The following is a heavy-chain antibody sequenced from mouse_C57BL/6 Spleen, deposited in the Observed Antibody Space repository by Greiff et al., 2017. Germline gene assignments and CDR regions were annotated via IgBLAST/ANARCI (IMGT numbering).Heavy chain of an antibody. CDR1: GYTFTSYW. D-gene: IGHD1-1*01. J-gene: IGHJ1*03. V-gene: IGHV1-61*01. Sequence: VQLQQPGAELVRPGSSVKLSCKASGYTFTSYWMDWVKQRPGQGLEWIGNIYPSDSETHYNQKFKDKATLTVDKSSSTAYMQLSSLTSEDSAVYYCARRNPPYYYGSSDDWYFDVWGTGTTVTVSS. CDR3: ARRNPPYYYGSSDDWYFDV. CDR2: IYPSDSET.